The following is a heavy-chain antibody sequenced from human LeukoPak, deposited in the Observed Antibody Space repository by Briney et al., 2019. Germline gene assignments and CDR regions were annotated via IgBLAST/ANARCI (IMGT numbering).Heavy chain of an antibody. Sequence: LRLSCAASGFTFDDYGMSWVRQAPGKGLEWIGSIYHSGSTYYNPSLKSRVTISVDTSKNQFTLKMTSGTAADTAVYYCARIETYSSGWYDAFFDYWGQGTLVTVSS. CDR2: IYHSGST. CDR1: GFTFDDYG. D-gene: IGHD6-19*01. V-gene: IGHV4-38-2*01. CDR3: ARIETYSSGWYDAFFDY. J-gene: IGHJ4*02.